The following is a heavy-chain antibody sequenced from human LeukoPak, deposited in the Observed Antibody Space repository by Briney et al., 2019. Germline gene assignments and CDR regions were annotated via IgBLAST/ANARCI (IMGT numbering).Heavy chain of an antibody. CDR1: GGTFSSYA. V-gene: IGHV1-3*01. Sequence: ASVKVSCKASGGTFSSYAISWVRQAPGQRLEWMGWINAGNGNTKYSQKFQGRVTITRDTSASTAYMELSSLRSEDTAVYYCASILAPPLKDYYYGMDVWGQGTTVTVSS. J-gene: IGHJ6*02. CDR2: INAGNGNT. CDR3: ASILAPPLKDYYYGMDV.